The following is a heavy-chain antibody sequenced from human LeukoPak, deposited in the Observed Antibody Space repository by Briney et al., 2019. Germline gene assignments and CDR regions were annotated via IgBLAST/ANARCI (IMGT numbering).Heavy chain of an antibody. CDR1: GYTFTGYY. Sequence: ASVKVSCMASGYTFTGYYMHWVRQAPGQGLEWMGWINPNSGGTNYAQKFQGRVTMTRDTSISTAYMELSRLRSDDTAVYYCARVKAVGIAAAGDEVYFDYWGQGTLVTVSS. V-gene: IGHV1-2*02. CDR2: INPNSGGT. J-gene: IGHJ4*02. CDR3: ARVKAVGIAAAGDEVYFDY. D-gene: IGHD6-13*01.